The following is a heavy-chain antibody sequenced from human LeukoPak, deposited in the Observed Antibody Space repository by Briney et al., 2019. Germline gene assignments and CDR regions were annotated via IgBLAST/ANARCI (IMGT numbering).Heavy chain of an antibody. CDR3: GRAQWSPLPQL. CDR1: GFTFSNYW. V-gene: IGHV3-7*03. D-gene: IGHD6-19*01. Sequence: GGSLRLSCATSGFTFSNYWINWVRQAPGKGLEWVANIKQNGSKKYYVHYVKGRLTISRDNAKNALYLQMNSLTAEETAVYYCGRAQWSPLPQLWGQGTLVTVPS. CDR2: IKQNGSKK. J-gene: IGHJ1*01.